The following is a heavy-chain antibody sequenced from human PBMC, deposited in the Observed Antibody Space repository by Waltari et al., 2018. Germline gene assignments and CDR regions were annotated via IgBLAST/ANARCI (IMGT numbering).Heavy chain of an antibody. D-gene: IGHD6-19*01. CDR1: GFTFRSYA. CDR3: ARGMPAWEQWLVLYYYYGMDV. CDR2: ISYDGSNK. Sequence: QVQLVESGGGVVQPGRSLRLSCAASGFTFRSYAMHWVRQAPGQGLEWVAVISYDGSNKYYADSVKGRFTISRDNSKNTLYLQMNSLRAEDTAVYYCARGMPAWEQWLVLYYYYGMDVWGQGTTVTVSS. V-gene: IGHV3-30*04. J-gene: IGHJ6*02.